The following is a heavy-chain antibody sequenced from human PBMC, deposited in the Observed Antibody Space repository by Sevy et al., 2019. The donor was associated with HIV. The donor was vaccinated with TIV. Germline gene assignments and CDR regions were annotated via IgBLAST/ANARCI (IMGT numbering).Heavy chain of an antibody. CDR1: GGTFSSYA. CDR2: IIPIFGTA. V-gene: IGHV1-69*13. Sequence: ASVKVSCKASGGTFSSYAISWARQAPGQGLEWMGGIIPIFGTANYAQKFQGRVTITADESTSTAYMELSSLRSEDTAVYYCARGARGYSGYDSYYFDYWGQGTLVTVSS. D-gene: IGHD5-12*01. CDR3: ARGARGYSGYDSYYFDY. J-gene: IGHJ4*02.